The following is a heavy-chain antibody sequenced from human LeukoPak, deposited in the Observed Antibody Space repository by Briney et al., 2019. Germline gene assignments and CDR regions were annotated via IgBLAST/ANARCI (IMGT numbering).Heavy chain of an antibody. V-gene: IGHV3-30*02. CDR2: IRYDGSNK. CDR3: AKDHANTPVVTN. J-gene: IGHJ4*02. CDR1: GFTFSSYG. D-gene: IGHD2-21*02. Sequence: GGSLRLSCAAPGFTFSSYGMHWVRQAPGKGLEWVAFIRYDGSNKYYADSVKGRFTISRDNSKNTLYLHVNSLRPEDTAVYYCAKDHANTPVVTNWGQGILVSVSS.